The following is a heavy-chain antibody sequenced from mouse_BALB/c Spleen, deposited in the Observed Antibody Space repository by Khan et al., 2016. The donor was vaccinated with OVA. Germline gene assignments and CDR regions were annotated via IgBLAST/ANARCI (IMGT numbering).Heavy chain of an antibody. CDR2: ISYSGTT. CDR1: GYSLTSDSA. V-gene: IGHV3-2*02. D-gene: IGHD1-1*01. J-gene: IGHJ2*01. CDR3: ARIYGGDFDY. Sequence: EVQLVESGPGLVKPSQSLSLTCTVTGYSLTSDSAWNWIRQFPGNKLEWMGYISYSGTTTYTPSLNSRISITRDTSKNPFFLQLNSVTTEDTATYYCARIYGGDFDYWGQGTTLTVSS.